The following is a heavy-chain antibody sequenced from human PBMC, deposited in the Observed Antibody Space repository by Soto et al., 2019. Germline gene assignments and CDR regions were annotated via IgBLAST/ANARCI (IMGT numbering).Heavy chain of an antibody. Sequence: GGSLRLSCAASGFTFSSYAMSWVRQAPGKGLEWVSAISGSGGSTYYADSVKGRFTISRDNSKNTLYLQMNSLRAEDTAVYYCARRIVVVPAAILGTFAFDIWGQGTMVTVSS. V-gene: IGHV3-23*01. CDR1: GFTFSSYA. CDR2: ISGSGGST. J-gene: IGHJ3*02. CDR3: ARRIVVVPAAILGTFAFDI. D-gene: IGHD2-2*01.